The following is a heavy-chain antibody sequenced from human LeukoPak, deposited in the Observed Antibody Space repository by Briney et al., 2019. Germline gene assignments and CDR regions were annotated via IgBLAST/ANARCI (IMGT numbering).Heavy chain of an antibody. CDR2: IYHSGST. J-gene: IGHJ2*01. CDR1: GGSISSGGYS. CDR3: ARFVSSGYRHSYWYFDL. V-gene: IGHV4-30-2*02. D-gene: IGHD3-22*01. Sequence: PSQTLSLTCAVSGGSISSGGYSWSWIRQPPGKGLEWIGYIYHSGSTYYNPSLKSRVTISVDTSKNQFSLKLSSVTAADTAVYYCARFVSSGYRHSYWYFDLWGRGTLVTVSS.